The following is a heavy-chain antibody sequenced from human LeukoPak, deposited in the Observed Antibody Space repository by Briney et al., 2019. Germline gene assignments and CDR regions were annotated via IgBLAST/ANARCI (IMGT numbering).Heavy chain of an antibody. D-gene: IGHD6-13*01. CDR3: ARDRSGYSSSFDWFDP. CDR2: INHSGST. CDR1: GGSFSGYY. V-gene: IGHV4-34*01. J-gene: IGHJ5*02. Sequence: SETLSITCAVYGGSFSGYYWSWIRQPPGKGLEWIGEINHSGSTNYNPSLKSRVTISVDTSKNQFSLKLSSVTAADTAVYYCARDRSGYSSSFDWFDPWGQGTLVTVSS.